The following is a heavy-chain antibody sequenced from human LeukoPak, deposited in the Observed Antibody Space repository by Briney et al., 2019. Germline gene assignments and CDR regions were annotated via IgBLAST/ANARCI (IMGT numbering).Heavy chain of an antibody. D-gene: IGHD6-13*01. Sequence: GESLKISCKGSGFSFTTYWITWVRQMPGKGLEWMGIIYPGDSDTIYSPSFQGQVTISADNSITTTYLQWSSLKASDTAIYYCARTPGVAAHSYFDYWGQGTLVTVSS. CDR1: GFSFTTYW. CDR3: ARTPGVAAHSYFDY. V-gene: IGHV5-51*01. CDR2: IYPGDSDT. J-gene: IGHJ4*02.